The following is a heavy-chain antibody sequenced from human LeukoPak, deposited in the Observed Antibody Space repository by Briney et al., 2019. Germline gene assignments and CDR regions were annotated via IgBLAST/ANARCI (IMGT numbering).Heavy chain of an antibody. V-gene: IGHV3-30*01. CDR3: ATQPSWRIAVADNNWFDP. J-gene: IGHJ5*02. D-gene: IGHD6-19*01. CDR2: ISYDGSNK. Sequence: PGGSLRLSCAASGFTFSSYAMHWVRQAPGKGLEWVAVISYDGSNKYYADSVKGRFTFSRDNSKNTLYLQMNSLRAEDTAVYYCATQPSWRIAVADNNWFDPWGQGTLVTVSS. CDR1: GFTFSSYA.